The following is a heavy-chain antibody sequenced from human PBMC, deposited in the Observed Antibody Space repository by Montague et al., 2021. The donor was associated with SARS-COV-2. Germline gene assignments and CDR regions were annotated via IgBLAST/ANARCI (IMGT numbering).Heavy chain of an antibody. CDR2: ISYAGIA. V-gene: IGHV4-4*02. CDR1: GVSITSTNW. D-gene: IGHD4-11*01. CDR3: AGKVLTVPADY. Sequence: SETLSLTCAVSGVSITSTNWWSLVRQPPGKGLEWIGEISYAGIATYNPSLKSRATISMDRSRNLFSLKLSSVTAADTAIYYCAGKVLTVPADYWGQGTLVTVS. J-gene: IGHJ4*02.